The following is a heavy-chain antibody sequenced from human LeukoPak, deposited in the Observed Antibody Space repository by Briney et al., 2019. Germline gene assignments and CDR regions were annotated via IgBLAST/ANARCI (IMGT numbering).Heavy chain of an antibody. D-gene: IGHD3-22*01. V-gene: IGHV3-7*04. J-gene: IGHJ4*02. CDR1: GFTFSSYW. CDR2: IKQDGSER. CDR3: ARAITYYYDSSGYS. Sequence: PGGSLRLSCAASGFTFSSYWMSWVRQAPGKGLEWVANIKQDGSERYYVDSVKGRFTIYRDNAKNSLYLQMNSLRAEDTAVYYCARAITYYYDSSGYSWGQGTLVTVSS.